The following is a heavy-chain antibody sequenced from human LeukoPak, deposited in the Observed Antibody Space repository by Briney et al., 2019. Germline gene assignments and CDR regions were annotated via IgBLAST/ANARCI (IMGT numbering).Heavy chain of an antibody. CDR2: IYYSGST. J-gene: IGHJ4*02. D-gene: IGHD5-18*01. V-gene: IGHV4-59*11. Sequence: SETLSLTCAVYGGSFSTHYWSWIRQPPGKGLEWIGYIYYSGSTNYNPSLKSRVTISVDTSKNQFSLKLSSVTAADTAVYYCARRGYSYYFDYWGQGTLATVSS. CDR3: ARRGYSYYFDY. CDR1: GGSFSTHY.